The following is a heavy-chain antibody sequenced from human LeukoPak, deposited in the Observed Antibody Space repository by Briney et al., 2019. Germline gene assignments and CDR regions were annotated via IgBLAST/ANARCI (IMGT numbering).Heavy chain of an antibody. CDR1: GDSISRSTYY. CDR2: IYYSGNT. J-gene: IGHJ4*02. CDR3: ARHEGSYYDKSGYTFDC. Sequence: SETLSLTCTVSGDSISRSTYYWAWIRQPPGKGLEWIGSIYYSGNTYYNPSLKSRVTISVDTSQNQFSLKLSSVTAADRAVYYCARHEGSYYDKSGYTFDCWGQGTLVTVSS. V-gene: IGHV4-39*01. D-gene: IGHD3-22*01.